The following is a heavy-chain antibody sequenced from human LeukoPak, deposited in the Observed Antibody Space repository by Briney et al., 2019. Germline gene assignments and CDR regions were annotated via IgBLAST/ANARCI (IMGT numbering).Heavy chain of an antibody. CDR2: IYTSGST. V-gene: IGHV4-61*02. D-gene: IGHD6-19*01. CDR3: ARTCSSGWYRGIHYGMDV. Sequence: PSQTLSLTCTASGGSISSGSYYWSWIRQPAGKGLEWIGRIYTSGSTNYNPSLKSRVTISVDTSKNQFSLKLSSVTAADTAVYYCARTCSSGWYRGIHYGMDVWGQGTTVTVSS. CDR1: GGSISSGSYY. J-gene: IGHJ6*02.